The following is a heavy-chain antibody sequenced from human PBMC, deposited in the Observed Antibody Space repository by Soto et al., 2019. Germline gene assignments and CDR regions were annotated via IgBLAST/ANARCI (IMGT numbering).Heavy chain of an antibody. CDR2: ISSSSSTI. Sequence: EVQLVESGGGLVQPGGSLRLSCAASGFTFSSYSMNWVRQAPGKGLEWVSYISSSSSTIYYADSVKGRFTISRDNAKNSLYLQMNSLRDEDTAVYYCAVGYSHYYDSSGYYSRFDAFDIWGQGTMVTVSS. CDR3: AVGYSHYYDSSGYYSRFDAFDI. J-gene: IGHJ3*02. CDR1: GFTFSSYS. V-gene: IGHV3-48*02. D-gene: IGHD3-22*01.